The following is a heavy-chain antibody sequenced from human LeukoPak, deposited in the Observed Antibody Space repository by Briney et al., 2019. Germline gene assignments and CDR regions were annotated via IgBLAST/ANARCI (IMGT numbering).Heavy chain of an antibody. CDR2: ISSTATI. CDR1: GFTFSSYS. CDR3: AKGTHSSSWHWFDP. V-gene: IGHV3-48*04. J-gene: IGHJ5*02. D-gene: IGHD6-13*01. Sequence: GGSLRLSCAASGFTFSSYSMNWVRQAPGKGLEWVSYISSTATIYYADFLKGRFTISRDNAKNSLYLQMNSLRAEDTAVYYCAKGTHSSSWHWFDPWGQGALVTVSS.